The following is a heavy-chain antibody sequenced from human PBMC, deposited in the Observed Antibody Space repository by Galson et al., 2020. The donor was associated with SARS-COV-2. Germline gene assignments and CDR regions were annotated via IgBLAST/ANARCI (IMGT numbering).Heavy chain of an antibody. CDR2: INAGNGNT. D-gene: IGHD2-21*02. CDR3: ARADQPLLDSDHWFDP. V-gene: IGHV1-3*01. J-gene: IGHJ5*02. Sequence: ASVKVSCKASGYTFTSYAMHWVRQAPGQRLEWMGWINAGNGNTKYSQKFQGRVTITRDTSASTAYMELSSLRSEDTAVYYCARADQPLLDSDHWFDPWGQGTLVTFSS. CDR1: GYTFTSYA.